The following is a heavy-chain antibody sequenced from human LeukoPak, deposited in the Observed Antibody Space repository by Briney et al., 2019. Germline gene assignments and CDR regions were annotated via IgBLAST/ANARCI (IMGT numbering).Heavy chain of an antibody. Sequence: GGSLRLSCAASGFTFSSYAMSWVRQAPGKGLEWVSAISGSGGSTYYADSVKGRFTTSRDNSKNTLYLQMNSLRAEDTAVYYCAKGSGYYYDSSGYLFDYWGQGTLVTVSS. CDR2: ISGSGGST. D-gene: IGHD3-22*01. CDR1: GFTFSSYA. V-gene: IGHV3-23*01. CDR3: AKGSGYYYDSSGYLFDY. J-gene: IGHJ4*02.